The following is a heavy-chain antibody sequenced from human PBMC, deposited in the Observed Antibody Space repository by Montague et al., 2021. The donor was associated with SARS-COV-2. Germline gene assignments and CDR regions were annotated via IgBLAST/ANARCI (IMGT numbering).Heavy chain of an antibody. CDR2: LYSSAGS. J-gene: IGHJ6*02. CDR3: VRADRRDPDTPHLYYYKGMEL. CDR1: LDSISPGS. D-gene: IGHD2-15*01. Sequence: SETLSLTCTVSLDSISPGSWAWIRRPPVKTLDWLGSLYSSAGSSYNSSLKSRVTISVDTSKNQVSLNLRSVTAADTAVYFCVRADRRDPDTPHLYYYKGMELWGQGTTVTVSS. V-gene: IGHV4-59*01.